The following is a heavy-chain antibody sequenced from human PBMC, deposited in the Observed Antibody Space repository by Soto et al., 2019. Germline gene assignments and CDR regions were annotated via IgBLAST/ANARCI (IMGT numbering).Heavy chain of an antibody. CDR3: ARDLPGFGYTYADV. V-gene: IGHV1-69*12. D-gene: IGHD3-10*01. Sequence: QVPLVQSGAEVKKPGSSVKVSCKASGGTFSNYALISWVRQAPGQGLGWMGGIIPIDATVHYAQKFQGRITITADESATTASMHLGSLRSEDTAVYCRARDLPGFGYTYADVWGQGTTVTVSS. CDR1: GGTFSNYA. CDR2: IIPIDATV. J-gene: IGHJ6*01.